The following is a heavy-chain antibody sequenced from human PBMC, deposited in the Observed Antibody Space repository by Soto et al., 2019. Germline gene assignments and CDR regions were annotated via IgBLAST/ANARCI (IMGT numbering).Heavy chain of an antibody. V-gene: IGHV3-33*01. D-gene: IGHD2-8*01. Sequence: GGSLRLSCAASGFTFGTYAMHWVRQAPGKGLEWVAVIYYDGSNRYYGDAVKGRFTISRDNSKSTLYLQMSSLRAEDTAVYYCARAFCTNGVCYYFFDFWGHGTLVTVSS. CDR1: GFTFGTYA. CDR2: IYYDGSNR. J-gene: IGHJ4*01. CDR3: ARAFCTNGVCYYFFDF.